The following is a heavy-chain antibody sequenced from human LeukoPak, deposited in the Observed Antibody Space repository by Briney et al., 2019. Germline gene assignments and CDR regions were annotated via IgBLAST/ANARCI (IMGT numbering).Heavy chain of an antibody. Sequence: GGSLRLSCAASGFTFSSYSMNWVRQAPGKGLEWVSSISSSSSYIYYADSVKGRFTISRDNAKNSLYLQMNSLRAEDTAVYYCASLSQVAAPNMNAFDIWGQGTMVTVSS. J-gene: IGHJ3*02. CDR1: GFTFSSYS. D-gene: IGHD6-19*01. CDR3: ASLSQVAAPNMNAFDI. V-gene: IGHV3-21*01. CDR2: ISSSSSYI.